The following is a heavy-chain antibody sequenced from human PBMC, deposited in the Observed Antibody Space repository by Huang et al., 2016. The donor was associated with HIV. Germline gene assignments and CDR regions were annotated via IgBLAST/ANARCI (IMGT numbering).Heavy chain of an antibody. CDR1: GDFISSTNYY. CDR2: VYQGGRN. D-gene: IGHD6-13*01. CDR3: ASQHIGAAATWF. Sequence: QLQLQESGPGQVKPSETLSLTCTVSGDFISSTNYYWGWIRQSPGKGLGWVGSVYQGGRNNDNPSRKSRVTLSVDTSRNQLSLRWNSVTAADTAVYYCASQHIGAAATWFWGRGTQVAVSS. V-gene: IGHV4-39*01. J-gene: IGHJ4*02.